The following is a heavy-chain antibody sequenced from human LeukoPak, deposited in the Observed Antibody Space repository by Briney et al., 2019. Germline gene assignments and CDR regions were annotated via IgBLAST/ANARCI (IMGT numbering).Heavy chain of an antibody. J-gene: IGHJ4*02. CDR2: IWYDGSNK. CDR3: ARSGGYSGYGFQYYFDY. V-gene: IGHV3-33*01. CDR1: GFTFSSYG. Sequence: GGSLRLSCAASGFTFSSYGMHWVRQAPGKGLEWVAVIWYDGSNKYYADSVKGRFTISRDNSKNTLYLQMNSLRAEDTAVYYCARSGGYSGYGFQYYFDYWGQGTLVTVSS. D-gene: IGHD5-12*01.